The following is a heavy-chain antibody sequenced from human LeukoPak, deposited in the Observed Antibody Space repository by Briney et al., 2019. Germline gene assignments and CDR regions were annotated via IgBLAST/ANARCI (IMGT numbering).Heavy chain of an antibody. Sequence: AGGSLRLSCAASGFTFSSYAMHWVRQAPGKGLEWVAVISYDGSNKYYADSVKGRFTISRDNSKNTLYLQMNSLRAEDTAVYYCARDGGSGWSTPFYYMDVWGKGTTVTVSS. D-gene: IGHD6-19*01. V-gene: IGHV3-30*04. CDR1: GFTFSSYA. J-gene: IGHJ6*03. CDR2: ISYDGSNK. CDR3: ARDGGSGWSTPFYYMDV.